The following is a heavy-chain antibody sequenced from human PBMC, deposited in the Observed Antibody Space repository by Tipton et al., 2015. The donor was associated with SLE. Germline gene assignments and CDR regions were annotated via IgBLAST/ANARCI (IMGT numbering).Heavy chain of an antibody. D-gene: IGHD6-6*01. CDR3: ARSRYSSSSYYYYYMDV. CDR1: GASLSSSSYY. CDR2: VYETGIT. Sequence: TLSLTCSVSGASLSSSSYYWNWIRQAPGKGPEWIGSVYETGITYYNPSLQSRVTISEDTSKNQFSLKLSSVTAADTAVYYCARSRYSSSSYYYYYMDVWGKGTTVTVSS. J-gene: IGHJ6*03. V-gene: IGHV4-39*07.